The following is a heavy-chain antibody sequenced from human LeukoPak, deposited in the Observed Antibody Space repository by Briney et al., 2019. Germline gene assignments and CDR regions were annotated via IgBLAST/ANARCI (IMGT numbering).Heavy chain of an antibody. CDR1: GFTFSSYW. D-gene: IGHD3-10*01. Sequence: GGSLRLSCAASGFTFSSYWMSWVRQAPGKGLEWVANIKQDGSEKYYVDSVKGRFIISRDNAKNSLYLQMNSLRAEDTAFYYCATDTYYGSGSHHPRRFDYWGQGTLVTVSS. CDR2: IKQDGSEK. J-gene: IGHJ4*02. V-gene: IGHV3-7*03. CDR3: ATDTYYGSGSHHPRRFDY.